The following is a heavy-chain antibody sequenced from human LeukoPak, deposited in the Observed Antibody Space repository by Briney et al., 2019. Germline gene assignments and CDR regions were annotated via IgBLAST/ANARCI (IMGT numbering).Heavy chain of an antibody. CDR2: ISWNSGGI. CDR3: AKGQVVPAAWGIFDY. Sequence: GGSLRLSCAASGFTFSSYEMNWVRQAPGKGLEWVSGISWNSGGIGYADSVKGRFTISRDNAKNSLYLQMNSLRAEDTALYYCAKGQVVPAAWGIFDYWGQGTLVTVSS. D-gene: IGHD2-2*01. J-gene: IGHJ4*02. CDR1: GFTFSSYE. V-gene: IGHV3-9*01.